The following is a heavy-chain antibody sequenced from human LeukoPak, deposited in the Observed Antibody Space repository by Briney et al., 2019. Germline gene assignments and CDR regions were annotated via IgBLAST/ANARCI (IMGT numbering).Heavy chain of an antibody. D-gene: IGHD3-10*01. Sequence: PGGTLRLSCAASGFTFSSYGMSWVRQAPGKGLEWVSGISGSGGSTYYADSVKGRFTISRDNSQNTLYLQMNSLRVDDTAVYYCAKNGVRGIIRSQFDYWGQGALVTVSS. J-gene: IGHJ4*02. CDR3: AKNGVRGIIRSQFDY. CDR2: ISGSGGST. V-gene: IGHV3-23*01. CDR1: GFTFSSYG.